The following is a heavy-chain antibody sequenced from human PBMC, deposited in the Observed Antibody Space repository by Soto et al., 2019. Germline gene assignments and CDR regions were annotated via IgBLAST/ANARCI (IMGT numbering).Heavy chain of an antibody. D-gene: IGHD6-6*01. J-gene: IGHJ5*02. CDR3: ASSSLPWFDL. CDR2: IYYSGST. CDR1: GGSISSSSYY. V-gene: IGHV4-39*01. Sequence: SETLSLTCTVSGGSISSSSYYWGWIRQPPGKGLEWIGSIYYSGSTYYNPSLKSRVTISVDTSKNQFSLKLSSVTAADTAVYYCASSSLPWFDLWGQGTLVTVSS.